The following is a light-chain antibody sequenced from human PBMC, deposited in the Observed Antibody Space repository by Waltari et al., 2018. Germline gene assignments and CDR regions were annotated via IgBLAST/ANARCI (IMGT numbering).Light chain of an antibody. J-gene: IGKJ1*01. Sequence: DIVMTQTPLSLSVTPGQPASISCKSSQSLLHEDGTTYLYWYLQRPGQPPQLLIYEVSNRFSGMPERFSGSGSGTDVTLKISRVEAEDVGVYSGLQSLHFPIAFGQGPKVEI. V-gene: IGKV2D-29*01. CDR3: LQSLHFPIA. CDR1: QSLLHEDGTTY. CDR2: EVS.